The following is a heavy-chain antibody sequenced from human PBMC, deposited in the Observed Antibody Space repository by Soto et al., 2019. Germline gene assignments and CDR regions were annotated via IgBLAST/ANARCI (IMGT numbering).Heavy chain of an antibody. V-gene: IGHV3-74*03. CDR1: GFTFSGYW. J-gene: IGHJ5*02. CDR3: AKGRQQWLVQWFDP. Sequence: GGSLRLSCAASGFTFSGYWMHWVRQAPGKGLVWVSRINSDGSSTTYADSVKGRFTISRDNAKNTLYLQMNSLRAEDTAVYYCAKGRQQWLVQWFDPWGQGTLVTVSS. CDR2: INSDGSST. D-gene: IGHD6-19*01.